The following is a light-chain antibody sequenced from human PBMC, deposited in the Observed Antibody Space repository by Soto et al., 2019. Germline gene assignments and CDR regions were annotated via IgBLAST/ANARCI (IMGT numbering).Light chain of an antibody. CDR3: QYHGSSPIT. V-gene: IGKV3-20*01. CDR2: AAS. J-gene: IGKJ5*01. CDR1: QSVSSSD. Sequence: EIVLTQSPGTRSCSAGERAALSCRAGQSVSSSDLAWYQQKPGQAPRLLIFAASSRASRIPDRFSGSGSGTDFTLTPTRLEPEDFPLSYCQYHGSSPITFGQGTRL.